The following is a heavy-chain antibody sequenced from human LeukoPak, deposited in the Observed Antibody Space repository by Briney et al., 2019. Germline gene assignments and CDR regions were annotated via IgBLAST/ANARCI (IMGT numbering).Heavy chain of an antibody. V-gene: IGHV4-59*08. CDR3: GRRHYGVGFEI. Sequence: SETLSLTCTVSGGSISSYYWSWIRQPPGKGLEWIGYIYYSGSTYYNPSLRSRVTISVDTSKNQFSLKLSSVTAADTAVYFCGRRHYGVGFEIWGQGTKVTVSS. D-gene: IGHD2-8*01. CDR2: IYYSGST. CDR1: GGSISSYY. J-gene: IGHJ3*02.